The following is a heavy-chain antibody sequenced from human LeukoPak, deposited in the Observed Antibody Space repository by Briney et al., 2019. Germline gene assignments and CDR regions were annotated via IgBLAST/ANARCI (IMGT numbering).Heavy chain of an antibody. CDR1: GFSFSSYS. Sequence: GGSLRLSCAASGFSFSSYSMNWVRQAPGKGLEWVSSISSSSSYIYYADSVKGRFTISRGNAKNSLYLQMNSLRAEDTAVYYCARDPGAYSRSPIDSWGQGTLVTVSS. J-gene: IGHJ4*02. V-gene: IGHV3-21*01. CDR2: ISSSSSYI. CDR3: ARDPGAYSRSPIDS. D-gene: IGHD6-6*01.